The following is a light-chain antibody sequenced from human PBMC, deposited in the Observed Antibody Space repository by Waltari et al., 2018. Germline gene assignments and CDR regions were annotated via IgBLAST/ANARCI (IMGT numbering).Light chain of an antibody. J-gene: IGLJ1*01. Sequence: QSALTQPASVSGSPGQSITISCTGTNSDLGSYNLVSWYQQHPGKAPKFMIYEVSKRPSGVSNRFSGSKSGNTASLTISAIQAEDEADYYCCSYAGGGTFVFGTGTKVTVL. CDR1: NSDLGSYNL. V-gene: IGLV2-23*02. CDR2: EVS. CDR3: CSYAGGGTFV.